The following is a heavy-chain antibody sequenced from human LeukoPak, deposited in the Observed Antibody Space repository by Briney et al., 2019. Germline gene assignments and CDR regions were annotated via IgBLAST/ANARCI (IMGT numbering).Heavy chain of an antibody. CDR3: ARESYDSSSHDY. Sequence: ASVKVSCKASGYTFTSYYMHWVRQAPGQGLEWMGIINPSGGSTSYAQKFQGRVTMTRDMFTSTVYMELRSLRSDDTAVYYCARESYDSSSHDYWGQGTLVTVSS. CDR2: INPSGGST. V-gene: IGHV1-46*01. J-gene: IGHJ4*02. D-gene: IGHD3-22*01. CDR1: GYTFTSYY.